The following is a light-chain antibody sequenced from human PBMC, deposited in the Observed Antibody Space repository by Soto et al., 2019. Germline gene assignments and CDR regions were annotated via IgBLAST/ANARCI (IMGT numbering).Light chain of an antibody. V-gene: IGLV3-1*01. CDR2: QDS. Sequence: SYELTQPPSVSVSPGQTASITCSGDKLGDKYACWYQQKPGQSPVLVIYQDSKRPSGIPERFSGSNSGNTATLTISGTQAMDEANYYFQAWDSGGVFDGGTKLTVL. CDR1: KLGDKY. CDR3: QAWDSGGV. J-gene: IGLJ2*01.